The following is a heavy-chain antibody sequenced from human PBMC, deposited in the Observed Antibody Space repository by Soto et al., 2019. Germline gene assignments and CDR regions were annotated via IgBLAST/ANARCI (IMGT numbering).Heavy chain of an antibody. CDR3: ARIDGYHYVWGW. Sequence: GASLNVSCKASGYTFSGYYMRWVRQAPGQGLEWMGWINPNSGGTNYAQKFQGRVTMTRDTSISTAYMELSRLRSDDTAVYYCARIDGYHYVWGWWGQGTLVTAPQ. J-gene: IGHJ4*02. V-gene: IGHV1-2*02. CDR1: GYTFSGYY. D-gene: IGHD3-16*01. CDR2: INPNSGGT.